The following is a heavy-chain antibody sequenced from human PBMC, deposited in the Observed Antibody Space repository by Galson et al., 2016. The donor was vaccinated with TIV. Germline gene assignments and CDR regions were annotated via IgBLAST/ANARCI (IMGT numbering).Heavy chain of an antibody. CDR3: ARDRGSMTMILVVDYYYGMDV. Sequence: SVKVSCKASGYTFSKYGISWVRRAPGQGLEWMGWISGHSGNTDYARKFQGRLIMTTDTPTGTAFMEVRSLTSDDTAVYYCARDRGSMTMILVVDYYYGMDVWGQGTTVTVSS. CDR1: GYTFSKYG. D-gene: IGHD3-22*01. V-gene: IGHV1-18*04. J-gene: IGHJ6*02. CDR2: ISGHSGNT.